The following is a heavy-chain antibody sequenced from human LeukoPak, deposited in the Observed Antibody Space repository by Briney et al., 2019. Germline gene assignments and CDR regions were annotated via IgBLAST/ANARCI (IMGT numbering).Heavy chain of an antibody. CDR3: AKDVVWDYGKNEY. Sequence: PGGSLRLSCAASGFTFSSYGMYWVRQAPGKGLEWVAFIRYDGSNKYYAGSVKGRFTISRDNSKNTLYLQMNSLRAEDTAVYYCAKDVVWDYGKNEYWGQGTLVTVSS. CDR1: GFTFSSYG. J-gene: IGHJ4*02. CDR2: IRYDGSNK. V-gene: IGHV3-30*02. D-gene: IGHD4-17*01.